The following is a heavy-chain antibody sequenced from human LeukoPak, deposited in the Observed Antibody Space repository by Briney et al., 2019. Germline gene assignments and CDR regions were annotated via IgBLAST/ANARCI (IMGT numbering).Heavy chain of an antibody. CDR2: ISSGGSTI. J-gene: IGHJ4*02. V-gene: IGHV3-48*03. CDR3: ARVKRDTAMVFDF. CDR1: GFTFSSYE. Sequence: PGGSLRLSCAASGFTFSSYEMNWVRQAPGKGLQWLSYISSGGSTICYADSVKGRFTVSRDNAKNSLYLQMNRLRAEDTAVYYCARVKRDTAMVFDFWGQGTLVTVSS. D-gene: IGHD5-18*01.